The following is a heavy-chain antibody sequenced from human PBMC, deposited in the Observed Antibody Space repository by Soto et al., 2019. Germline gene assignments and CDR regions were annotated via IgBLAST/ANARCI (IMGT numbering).Heavy chain of an antibody. J-gene: IGHJ5*02. V-gene: IGHV3-15*01. D-gene: IGHD2-2*03. CDR2: IKSKTDGGTT. CDR1: GFTFSNAW. Sequence: PGGSLRLSCAASGFTFSNAWMSWVRQAPGKGLEWVGRIKSKTDGGTTDYAAPVKGRFTISRDDSKNTLYQQMNSLKTGDTAVYYCTTLDIVVVPAANAWWFDPWGQGTLVTVSS. CDR3: TTLDIVVVPAANAWWFDP.